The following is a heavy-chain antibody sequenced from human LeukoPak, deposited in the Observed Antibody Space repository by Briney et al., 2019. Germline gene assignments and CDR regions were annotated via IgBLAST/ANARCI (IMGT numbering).Heavy chain of an antibody. Sequence: ASVKVSCKASGYTFTSYDINWVRQATGQGLEWMGWMNPNSGNTGYAQKFQGRVTITRNTSIRTAYMELSSLRSEDTAVYYYARGIVGATSGSEYFQHWGQGTLVTVSS. D-gene: IGHD1-26*01. CDR3: ARGIVGATSGSEYFQH. J-gene: IGHJ1*01. V-gene: IGHV1-8*03. CDR1: GYTFTSYD. CDR2: MNPNSGNT.